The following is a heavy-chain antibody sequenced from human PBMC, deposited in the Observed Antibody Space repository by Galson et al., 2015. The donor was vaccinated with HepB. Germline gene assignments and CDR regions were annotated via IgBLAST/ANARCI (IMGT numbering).Heavy chain of an antibody. Sequence: SLPCTVSGGSIRSSSYYCGWIRQPPGKGLEWIGSIYYSGSTYYNPSLKSRVTISVDTSKNQFSLKLSSVTAADTAVYYCARHYGDYDWYFDLWGRGTLVTVSS. J-gene: IGHJ2*01. V-gene: IGHV4-39*01. CDR2: IYYSGST. D-gene: IGHD4-17*01. CDR1: GGSIRSSSYY. CDR3: ARHYGDYDWYFDL.